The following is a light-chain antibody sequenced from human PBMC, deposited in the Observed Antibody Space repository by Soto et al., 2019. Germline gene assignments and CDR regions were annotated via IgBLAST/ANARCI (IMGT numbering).Light chain of an antibody. V-gene: IGLV1-40*01. CDR2: GNS. CDR3: QSYDSSLRRRGGV. J-gene: IGLJ2*01. CDR1: SSNIGAGYD. Sequence: QAVVTQPPSVSGAPGQRVTISCTGSSSNIGAGYDVHWYQKLPGTAPKLLFYGNSNRPSGVPDRFPGSKSGTSASLAITGLQAEEEANYYCQSYDSSLRRRGGVFGGGTKVTVL.